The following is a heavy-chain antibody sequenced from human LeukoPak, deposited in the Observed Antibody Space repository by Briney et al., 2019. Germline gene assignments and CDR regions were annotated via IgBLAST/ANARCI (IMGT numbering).Heavy chain of an antibody. Sequence: SGGSLRLSCAASGFTFSNYWMSWVRQAPGKGLEWVANIKQDGSEKYYVDSVTGRFTISRDNAESSLYLQMNSLRAEDTAVYYCATMYYDFWSGYYQDYWGQGTLVTVSS. D-gene: IGHD3-3*01. V-gene: IGHV3-7*01. CDR1: GFTFSNYW. CDR3: ATMYYDFWSGYYQDY. J-gene: IGHJ4*02. CDR2: IKQDGSEK.